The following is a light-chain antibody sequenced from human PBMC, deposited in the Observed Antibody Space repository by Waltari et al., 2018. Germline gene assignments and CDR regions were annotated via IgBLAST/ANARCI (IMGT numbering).Light chain of an antibody. V-gene: IGLV1-44*01. CDR2: INT. Sequence: QSVLTQPPSASGTPGQRVTISCSGSRSKIGSNTGSWYQQLPDTAPKLLIYINTQRPSGVPDRFSGSKSGTSASLAISGLQSEDEADYYCAAWDDSRGYVFGTGTKVTVL. J-gene: IGLJ1*01. CDR3: AAWDDSRGYV. CDR1: RSKIGSNT.